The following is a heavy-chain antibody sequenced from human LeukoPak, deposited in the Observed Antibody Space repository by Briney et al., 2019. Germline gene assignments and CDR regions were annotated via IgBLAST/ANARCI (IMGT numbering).Heavy chain of an antibody. J-gene: IGHJ5*02. Sequence: PSETLSLTCAVYAGSFSGYYWSWIRQPPGKGLEWIGEINHSGSTNYNPSLKSRVTISVDTSKNQFSLKLSSVTAADTAVYYCARGLEVYCSSTSCFGRARFDPWGQGTLVTVSS. D-gene: IGHD2-2*01. CDR1: AGSFSGYY. V-gene: IGHV4-34*01. CDR2: INHSGST. CDR3: ARGLEVYCSSTSCFGRARFDP.